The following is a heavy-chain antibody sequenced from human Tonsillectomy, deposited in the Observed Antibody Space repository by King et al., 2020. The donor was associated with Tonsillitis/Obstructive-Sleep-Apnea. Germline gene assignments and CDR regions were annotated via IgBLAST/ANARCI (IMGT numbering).Heavy chain of an antibody. CDR1: GFIFSSYE. J-gene: IGHJ3*02. Sequence: VQLVESGGGLVQPGGSLRLSCAASGFIFSSYEMNWVRQAPGKGLEWVSYISSSGSTIYYADSVKGRFTISRDNAKNSLYLQMNSLRAEDTAVYYCARDRRYAFDIWGQGTMVTVSS. V-gene: IGHV3-48*03. CDR2: ISSSGSTI. CDR3: ARDRRYAFDI.